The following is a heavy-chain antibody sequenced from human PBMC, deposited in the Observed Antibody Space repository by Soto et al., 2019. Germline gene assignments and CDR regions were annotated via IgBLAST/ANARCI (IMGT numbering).Heavy chain of an antibody. D-gene: IGHD2-15*01. CDR2: INHSGST. Sequence: SETLSLTCAVYGGSFSGYYWSWIRQPPGKGLEWIGEINHSGSTNYNPSLKSRVTISVDTSKNQFSLKLSSVTAADTAVYYCAARYCSGGSCYSGSRLWFDPLVQGTLVT. CDR1: GGSFSGYY. V-gene: IGHV4-34*01. CDR3: AARYCSGGSCYSGSRLWFDP. J-gene: IGHJ5*02.